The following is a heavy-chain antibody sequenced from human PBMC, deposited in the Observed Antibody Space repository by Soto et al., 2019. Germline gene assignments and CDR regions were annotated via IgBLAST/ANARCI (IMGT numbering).Heavy chain of an antibody. Sequence: EVQLLESGGGLVQPGGSLRLSCAASGFTFSSYAMSWVRQAPGKGLEWVSAISGSGGSTYYADSVKGRFTISRDNSKNTLYLQMNSLRDEDTAVYYCAKDFKSYGPDYYYCGRDVWGQGTTVTVSS. CDR2: ISGSGGST. J-gene: IGHJ6*02. CDR3: AKDFKSYGPDYYYCGRDV. D-gene: IGHD5-18*01. V-gene: IGHV3-23*01. CDR1: GFTFSSYA.